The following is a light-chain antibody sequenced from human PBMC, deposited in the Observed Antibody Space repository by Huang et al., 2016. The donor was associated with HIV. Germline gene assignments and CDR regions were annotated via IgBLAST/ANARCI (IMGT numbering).Light chain of an antibody. Sequence: DIQMTQSPPSLSASVGDRVTFTCRAAQNSTKSLNWYQQKPGNAPKLLIYTVSTLESGVPSRFSGSGSGSRFTLNIGNLQPEDFATYYCQQSFSVPRTFG. CDR3: QQSFSVPRT. V-gene: IGKV1-39*01. CDR1: QNSTKS. J-gene: IGKJ1*01. CDR2: TVS.